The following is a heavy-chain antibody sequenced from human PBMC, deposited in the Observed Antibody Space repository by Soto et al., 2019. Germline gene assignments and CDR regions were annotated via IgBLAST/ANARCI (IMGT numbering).Heavy chain of an antibody. Sequence: QVQLVQSGAEVKKPGASVKVSCKASGYTFTSYGISWVRQAPGQGLEWMGWISAYNGNTNYAQKLQGRVTMTTDTYTSTAYMDLRRLRYEDTAVYYCARDSSGWYASYFDYLGQGTLVTVSS. CDR3: ARDSSGWYASYFDY. D-gene: IGHD6-19*01. CDR1: GYTFTSYG. V-gene: IGHV1-18*04. CDR2: ISAYNGNT. J-gene: IGHJ4*02.